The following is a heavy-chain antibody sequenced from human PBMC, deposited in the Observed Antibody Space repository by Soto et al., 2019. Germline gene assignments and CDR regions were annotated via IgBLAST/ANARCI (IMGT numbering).Heavy chain of an antibody. J-gene: IGHJ6*02. D-gene: IGHD2-8*01. CDR2: IYYSGST. V-gene: IGHV4-39*01. Sequence: ETLSLTCTVSGGSISSSSYYWGWIRQPPGKGLEWIGSIYYSGSTYYNPSLKSRVTISVDTSKNQFSLKLSSVTAADTAVYYCARGHCTNGVCYIFPWDYYGMDVWGQGTTVTVSS. CDR3: ARGHCTNGVCYIFPWDYYGMDV. CDR1: GGSISSSSYY.